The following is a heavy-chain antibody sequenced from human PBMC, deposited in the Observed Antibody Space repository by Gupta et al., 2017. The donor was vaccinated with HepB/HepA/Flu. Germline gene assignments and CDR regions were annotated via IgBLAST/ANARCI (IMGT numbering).Heavy chain of an antibody. D-gene: IGHD6-19*01. CDR3: ARVASAGTPLVGIRY. V-gene: IGHV3-30-3*01. J-gene: IGHJ4*02. CDR2: ISYDGSNK. Sequence: QVQLVESGGGVVQPGRSLRLSCAASGFTFSSYAMHWVRKAPGKGLEWVAVISYDGSNKYYADSVKGRFTISRDNSKNTLYLQMNSLRAEDTAVYYCARVASAGTPLVGIRYWGQGTLVTVSS. CDR1: GFTFSSYA.